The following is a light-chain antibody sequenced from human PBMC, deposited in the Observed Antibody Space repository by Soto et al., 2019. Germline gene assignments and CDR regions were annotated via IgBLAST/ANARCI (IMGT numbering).Light chain of an antibody. J-gene: IGLJ2*01. V-gene: IGLV2-8*01. CDR2: EVI. CDR1: SSDVGGYNY. Sequence: QSVLTQPPSASGSPGQSVTISCTGTSSDVGGYNYVSWYQQHPGKAPKLMIFEVIKRPSGVPDRFSGSKSGNTASLTVSGLQAEDEAYYYCSSYAGSNTVVFGGGTKVTVL. CDR3: SSYAGSNTVV.